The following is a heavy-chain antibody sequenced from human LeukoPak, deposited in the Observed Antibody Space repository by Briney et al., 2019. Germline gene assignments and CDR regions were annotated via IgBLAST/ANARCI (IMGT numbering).Heavy chain of an antibody. V-gene: IGHV1-69*05. D-gene: IGHD6-19*01. J-gene: IGHJ5*02. CDR3: ASGYSSGWYRGWFDP. Sequence: GSSVKVSCEASGGTFSSYAISWVRQAPGQGLEWMGGIIPIFGTANYAQKYQGRVTITTDESTSTAYMELSSLRSEDTAVYYCASGYSSGWYRGWFDPWGQGTLVTVSS. CDR2: IIPIFGTA. CDR1: GGTFSSYA.